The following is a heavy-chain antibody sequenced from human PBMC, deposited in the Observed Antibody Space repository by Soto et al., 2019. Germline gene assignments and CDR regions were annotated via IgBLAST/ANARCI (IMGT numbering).Heavy chain of an antibody. CDR3: ARDGVVVAAFDI. D-gene: IGHD2-15*01. CDR2: IIPIFGTA. V-gene: IGHV1-69*13. J-gene: IGHJ3*02. CDR1: GGTFSSYA. Sequence: SVNVSCNSSGGTFSSYAISWVRQAPGQGLEWMGGIIPIFGTANYAQKFQGRVTITADESTSTAYMELSSLRSEDTAVYYCARDGVVVAAFDIWGQGTMV.